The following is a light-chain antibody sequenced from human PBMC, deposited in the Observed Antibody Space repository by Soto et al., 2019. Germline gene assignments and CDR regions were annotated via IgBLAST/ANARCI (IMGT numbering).Light chain of an antibody. CDR3: QQYNSYSQT. V-gene: IGKV1-5*01. Sequence: DIQRTQSPSSLSASVGDRVTLTCRASQSISSWLAWYQQKPGKAPKLLIYDASSLESGVPSRFRGSGSGTEFTLTISSLQPDDFATYYCQQYNSYSQTFGQGTKVDIK. CDR1: QSISSW. J-gene: IGKJ1*01. CDR2: DAS.